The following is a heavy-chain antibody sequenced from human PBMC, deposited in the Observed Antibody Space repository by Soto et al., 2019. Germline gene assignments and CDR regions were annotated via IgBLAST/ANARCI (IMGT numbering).Heavy chain of an antibody. J-gene: IGHJ4*02. D-gene: IGHD5-12*01. CDR3: ATMADIVATIFDY. CDR2: IYYSGST. V-gene: IGHV4-31*03. CDR1: GGSISSINYY. Sequence: SETLSLTCTVSGGSISSINYYWSWIRQHPGKGLEWIGYIYYSGSTYYNPSLKSRVTISVDTSKNQFSLKLSSVTAADTAVYYCATMADIVATIFDYWGQGTLVTVSS.